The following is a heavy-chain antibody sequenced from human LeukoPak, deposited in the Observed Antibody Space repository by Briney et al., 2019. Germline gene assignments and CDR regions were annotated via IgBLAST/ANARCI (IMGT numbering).Heavy chain of an antibody. CDR2: MNTNTGNP. Sequence: ASVKVSCKASGYTFTNYAMNWVRQAPGQGLEWMGWMNTNTGNPTYAQGFTGRFVFSLDTSVSTAYLQISSLKAEDTAVYYCARSTNQYYYDSSGYSRPGYFDYWGQGTLVTVSS. V-gene: IGHV7-4-1*02. CDR1: GYTFTNYA. CDR3: ARSTNQYYYDSSGYSRPGYFDY. D-gene: IGHD3-22*01. J-gene: IGHJ4*02.